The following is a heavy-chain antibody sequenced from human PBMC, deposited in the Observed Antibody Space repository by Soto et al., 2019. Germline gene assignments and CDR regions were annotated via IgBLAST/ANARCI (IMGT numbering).Heavy chain of an antibody. J-gene: IGHJ4*02. CDR3: ARHLYSGESSGYYGY. V-gene: IGHV4-39*01. D-gene: IGHD3-22*01. CDR1: DGSISRSTFY. Sequence: QLQLQESGPGLVKPSETLSLTCTVSDGSISRSTFYWGWIRQPPGKWLEWIGSVHYTGSTYYNPSLKSRVTMSVDSSKNHLSLKVSSVTAADTAVYYCARHLYSGESSGYYGYWGQGALVTVSS. CDR2: VHYTGST.